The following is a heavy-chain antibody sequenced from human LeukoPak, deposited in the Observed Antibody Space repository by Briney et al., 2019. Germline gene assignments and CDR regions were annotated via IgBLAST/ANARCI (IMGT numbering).Heavy chain of an antibody. CDR2: ISGSGGST. J-gene: IGHJ4*02. CDR3: ARDPLYYDSSGYYYHKNYFDY. Sequence: GGSLRLSCAASGFTFSSYAMSWVRQAPGKGLEWVSAISGSGGSTYYADSVKGRFTISRDNSKNTLYLQMNSLRAEDTAVYYCARDPLYYDSSGYYYHKNYFDYWGQGTLVTVSS. CDR1: GFTFSSYA. D-gene: IGHD3-22*01. V-gene: IGHV3-23*01.